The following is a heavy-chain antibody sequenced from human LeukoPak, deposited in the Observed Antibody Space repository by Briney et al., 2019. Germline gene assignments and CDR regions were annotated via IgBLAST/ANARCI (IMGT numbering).Heavy chain of an antibody. CDR3: ARDHMVEVGSYGLDV. Sequence: GGSLRLSCEASGFRFRTYEMNWVRQAPGKGLEWVSYIRSGGNSKYYADSVKGRFTVSRDNVKNSLYLQMNSLRAEDTAVYYCARDHMVEVGSYGLDVWGQGTSVTVSS. CDR2: IRSGGNSK. CDR1: GFRFRTYE. D-gene: IGHD2-15*01. V-gene: IGHV3-48*03. J-gene: IGHJ6*02.